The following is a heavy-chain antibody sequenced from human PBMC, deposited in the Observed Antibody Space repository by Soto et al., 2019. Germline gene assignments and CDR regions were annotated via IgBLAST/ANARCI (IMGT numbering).Heavy chain of an antibody. V-gene: IGHV4-61*01. J-gene: IGHJ6*02. CDR3: ARDLSLGVRLGELSPRYYYYYYGMDV. D-gene: IGHD3-16*02. Sequence: SETLSLTCTVSGGSVSSGSYYWSWIRQPPGKGLEWIGYIYYSGSTNYNPSLKSRVTISVDTSKNQFSLKLSSVTAADTAVYYRARDLSLGVRLGELSPRYYYYYYGMDVWGQGTTVTVSS. CDR1: GGSVSSGSYY. CDR2: IYYSGST.